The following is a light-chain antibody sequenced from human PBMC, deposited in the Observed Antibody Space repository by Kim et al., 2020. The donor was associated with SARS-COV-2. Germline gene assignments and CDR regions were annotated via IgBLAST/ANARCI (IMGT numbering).Light chain of an antibody. CDR1: QGIRSD. Sequence: SVGDTVTIPCRASQGIRSDLAWYQQKPGKAPKLLIYGASRLETGVPSRFSGSGSGTDFTLTISSLQPEDSATYYCQQFNISPLTFGGGTKVDIK. J-gene: IGKJ4*01. V-gene: IGKV1-13*02. CDR2: GAS. CDR3: QQFNISPLT.